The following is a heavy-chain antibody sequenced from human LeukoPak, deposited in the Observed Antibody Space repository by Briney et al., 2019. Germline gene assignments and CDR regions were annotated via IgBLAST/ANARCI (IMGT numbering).Heavy chain of an antibody. CDR3: ARADYYDSSISWFDP. J-gene: IGHJ5*02. CDR2: ISAYNGNT. D-gene: IGHD3-22*01. V-gene: IGHV1-18*01. CDR1: GYTFTSYG. Sequence: GASVKVSCKASGYTFTSYGISWVRQAPGQGLEWMGWISAYNGNTNYAQKLQGRVTMTTDTSTSTAYMELRSLRSDDTAVYYCARADYYDSSISWFDPWGQGTLVTVSS.